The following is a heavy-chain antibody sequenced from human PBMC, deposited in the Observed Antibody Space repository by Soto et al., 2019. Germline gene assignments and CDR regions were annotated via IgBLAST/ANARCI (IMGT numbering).Heavy chain of an antibody. CDR1: GGTFSSYA. V-gene: IGHV1-69*06. D-gene: IGHD6-19*01. CDR2: IIPIFGTA. Sequence: SVKVSCKASGGTFSSYAISWVRQAPGQGLEWMGGIIPIFGTANYAQKFQGRVTITADKSTSTAYMELSSLRSEDTAVYYCARDPNSSGWRHDAFDIWGQGTMVTV. CDR3: ARDPNSSGWRHDAFDI. J-gene: IGHJ3*02.